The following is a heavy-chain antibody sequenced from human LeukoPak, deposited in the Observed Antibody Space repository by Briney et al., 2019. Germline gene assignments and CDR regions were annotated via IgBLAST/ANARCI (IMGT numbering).Heavy chain of an antibody. D-gene: IGHD6-13*01. Sequence: SVKVSCKASGGTFSSYAISWLRQAPGQGLEWMGGIIPIFGTANYAQKFQGRVTITTDESTSTAYMELSSLRSEDTAVYYCARDTRIAAAGTRRYNWFDTWGQGTLVTVSS. V-gene: IGHV1-69*05. CDR2: IIPIFGTA. CDR1: GGTFSSYA. J-gene: IGHJ5*02. CDR3: ARDTRIAAAGTRRYNWFDT.